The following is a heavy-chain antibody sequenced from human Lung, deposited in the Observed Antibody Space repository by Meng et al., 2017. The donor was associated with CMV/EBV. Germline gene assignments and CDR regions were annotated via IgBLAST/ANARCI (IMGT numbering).Heavy chain of an antibody. J-gene: IGHJ5*02. CDR2: ITWDGGNT. CDR3: AKDGSDSSLGWLDP. D-gene: IGHD2-15*01. Sequence: GESLKISCAASGFTFDDHAMHWVRQRPGKGLEWVSLITWDGGNTYYADSVKGRFTISRDNSKNSLYLQMNSLRTEDTALYYCAKDGSDSSLGWLDPWGQRTLVTLSS. V-gene: IGHV3-43D*03. CDR1: GFTFDDHA.